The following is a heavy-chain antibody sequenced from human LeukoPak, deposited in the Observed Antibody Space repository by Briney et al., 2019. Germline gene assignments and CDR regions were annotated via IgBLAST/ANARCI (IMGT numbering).Heavy chain of an antibody. V-gene: IGHV4-59*01. CDR2: IYYSGSA. CDR3: ARGYSSSWYDY. J-gene: IGHJ4*02. Sequence: PSETLSLTCTVSGDSISNYYWSWIRQPPGKGLEWIGYIYYSGSANYNPSPKSRVTISVDTSKNQFSLKLSSVTAADTAVYYCARGYSSSWYDYWGQGTLVTVSS. D-gene: IGHD6-13*01. CDR1: GDSISNYY.